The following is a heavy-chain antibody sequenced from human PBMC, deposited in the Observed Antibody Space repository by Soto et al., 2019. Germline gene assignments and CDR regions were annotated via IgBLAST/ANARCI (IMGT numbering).Heavy chain of an antibody. CDR3: ARDWGYCSGGTCHYGMDV. J-gene: IGHJ6*02. V-gene: IGHV3-48*02. CDR1: GFTFGSYR. Sequence: PGESLKISCAASGFTFGSYRMNWVRQAPGKGLEWISYISSSSSTIYYADSVKGRFTISRDNAKNSLYLQMNTLRDEDTAMYYCARDWGYCSGGTCHYGMDVWGQGTTVTVSS. CDR2: ISSSSSTI. D-gene: IGHD2-15*01.